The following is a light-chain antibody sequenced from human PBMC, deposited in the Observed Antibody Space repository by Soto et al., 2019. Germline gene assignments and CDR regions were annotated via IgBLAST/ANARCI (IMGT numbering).Light chain of an antibody. CDR3: QQNFNVPRT. V-gene: IGKV1-39*01. CDR1: QNIASY. J-gene: IGKJ1*01. CDR2: AAS. Sequence: DIQMTQSPSSLSASVGDRVTITCRASQNIASYLNWYQQRPGKAPELLIYAASSLQSGVPLRFSGSASGTEFTLTIDSLQPEDFASYYCQQNFNVPRTFGQGTKVEI.